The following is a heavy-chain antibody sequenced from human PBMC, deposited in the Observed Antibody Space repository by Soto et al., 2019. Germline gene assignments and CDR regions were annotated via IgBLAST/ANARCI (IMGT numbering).Heavy chain of an antibody. D-gene: IGHD3-16*02. CDR3: ARSAVSPFGGLIGPFDY. CDR1: RYTFTDYA. V-gene: IGHV1-3*01. CDR2: INAGNGNT. Sequence: ASVKVTCKASRYTFTDYAIHWVRQAPGQRLEWMGWINAGNGNTKYSQKFQGRVTITRDTSASTAYMELSSLRSEDTAVYYCARSAVSPFGGLIGPFDYWGQGNLVTVSS. J-gene: IGHJ4*02.